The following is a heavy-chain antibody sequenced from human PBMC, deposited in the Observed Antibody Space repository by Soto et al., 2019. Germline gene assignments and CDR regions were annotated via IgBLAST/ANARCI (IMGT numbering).Heavy chain of an antibody. CDR2: INSDGSTT. V-gene: IGHV3-74*01. D-gene: IGHD6-13*01. Sequence: GGSLRLSCAASGFTFSSYWMHWVRQAPGKGLVWVSRINSDGSTTSYADSVKGRFTMSRDNAKNTLYLQMNSLRAEDTAVYYCARERTWSCFDCWGQGTLVTVSS. CDR3: ARERTWSCFDC. J-gene: IGHJ4*02. CDR1: GFTFSSYW.